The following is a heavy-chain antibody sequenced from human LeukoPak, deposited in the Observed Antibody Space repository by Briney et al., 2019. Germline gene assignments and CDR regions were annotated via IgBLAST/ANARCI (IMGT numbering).Heavy chain of an antibody. D-gene: IGHD6-13*01. CDR2: IVVGSGNT. V-gene: IGHV1-58*02. Sequence: SVKVSCKASGFTFTSSAMQWVRQARGQRLEWIGWIVVGSGNTNYAQKFQERVTITRDMSTSTAYMELSSLRSEDTAVYYCARERGSRYSSSWYFDYWGQGTLVTVSS. CDR3: ARERGSRYSSSWYFDY. J-gene: IGHJ4*02. CDR1: GFTFTSSA.